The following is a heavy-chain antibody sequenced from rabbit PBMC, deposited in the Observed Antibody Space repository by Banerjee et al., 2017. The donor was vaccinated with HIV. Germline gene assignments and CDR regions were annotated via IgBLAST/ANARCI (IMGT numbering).Heavy chain of an antibody. V-gene: IGHV1S45*01. CDR1: GFTISSYW. CDR3: ARDLAGVIGWNFNL. J-gene: IGHJ4*01. CDR2: IYAAKGNT. Sequence: QEQLEGSGGDLVKPGASLTLTCTASGFTISSYWMNWVRQAPGKGLEWIGTIYAAKGNTWYASWAKGRFTISETSSTTVTLQMTSLTAADTATYFCARDLAGVIGWNFNLWGPGTLVTVS. D-gene: IGHD4-1*01.